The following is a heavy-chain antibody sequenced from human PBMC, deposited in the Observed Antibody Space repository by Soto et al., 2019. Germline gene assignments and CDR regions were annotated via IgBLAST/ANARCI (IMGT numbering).Heavy chain of an antibody. CDR1: GFTFTHYW. V-gene: IGHV3-7*01. CDR2: INIDGTEK. CDR3: ARNRGWEMLDY. D-gene: IGHD6-19*01. J-gene: IGHJ4*02. Sequence: EVQLVESGGALVQPGGSLRLSCATSGFTFTHYWMNWVRQAPGKGLEWVANINIDGTEKYYGHSVKGRFTISRDNAKNSLYLQMDSLRDEDMAVYYCARNRGWEMLDYWGQGTLVTVSS.